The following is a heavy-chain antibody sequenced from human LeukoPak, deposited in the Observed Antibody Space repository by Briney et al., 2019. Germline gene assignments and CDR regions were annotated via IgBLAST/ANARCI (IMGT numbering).Heavy chain of an antibody. V-gene: IGHV7-4-1*02. D-gene: IGHD4-17*01. CDR3: ASSPPFDYGVYDFDY. Sequence: ASVKVSCKASGYTFTSYAMNWVRQAPGQGLEWMGWINTNTGNPTYAQGFTGRFVFSLDTSVSTAYLQISSLKAEDTAVYYCASSPPFDYGVYDFDYWGQGTLVTVSS. CDR1: GYTFTSYA. CDR2: INTNTGNP. J-gene: IGHJ4*02.